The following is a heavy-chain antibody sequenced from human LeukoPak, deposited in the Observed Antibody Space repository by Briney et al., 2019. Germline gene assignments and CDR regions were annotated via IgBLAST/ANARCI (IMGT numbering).Heavy chain of an antibody. V-gene: IGHV3-23*01. Sequence: GGSLRLSCVASGFTFSSYAMSWVRQAPGKGLEWVSAISGSGGSTYYADSVKGRFTISRDNSKNTLYLQMNSLRAEDTAVYYCAKSGGYDPDAFDIWGQGTMVTVSS. J-gene: IGHJ3*02. CDR3: AKSGGYDPDAFDI. D-gene: IGHD5-12*01. CDR1: GFTFSSYA. CDR2: ISGSGGST.